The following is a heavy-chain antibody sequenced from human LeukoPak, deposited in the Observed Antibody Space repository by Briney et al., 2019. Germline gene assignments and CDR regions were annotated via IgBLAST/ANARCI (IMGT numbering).Heavy chain of an antibody. D-gene: IGHD3-22*01. CDR1: GYTFTGYY. CDR2: INPNSGGT. J-gene: IGHJ4*02. CDR3: ARDNRRSDYYDSSGYQFDY. V-gene: IGHV1-2*06. Sequence: ASVKVSCKASGYTFTGYYMHWVRQAPGQGLEWMGRINPNSGGTNYAQKFQGRVTMTRDTSTSTVYMELSSLRSEDTAVYYCARDNRRSDYYDSSGYQFDYWGQGTLVTVSS.